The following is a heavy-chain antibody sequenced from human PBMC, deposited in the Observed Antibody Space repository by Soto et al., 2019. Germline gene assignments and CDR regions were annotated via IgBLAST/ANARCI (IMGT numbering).Heavy chain of an antibody. CDR1: GYTFTSYA. V-gene: IGHV1-3*01. CDR3: AKYSSGWYGTHAFDI. Sequence: ASVKVSCKASGYTFTSYAMHWVRQAPGQRLEWMGWINAGNGNTKYSQKFQGRVTITRDTSTSTAYMELRSLRSDDTAVYYCAKYSSGWYGTHAFDIWGQGTMVTVSS. D-gene: IGHD6-19*01. J-gene: IGHJ3*02. CDR2: INAGNGNT.